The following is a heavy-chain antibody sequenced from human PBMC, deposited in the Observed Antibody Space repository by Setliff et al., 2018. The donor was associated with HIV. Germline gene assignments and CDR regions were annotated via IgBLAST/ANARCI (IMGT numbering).Heavy chain of an antibody. Sequence: SETLSLTCTVSGDSIDRSNFFWTWIRQHPGKGLEWIGYIYYSGSATYNPSLKSQASISVDTSRNEFSLKLSSVTAADTAVYYCARRQQLWLLYAFDIWGQGTMVTVSS. CDR2: IYYSGSA. D-gene: IGHD5-18*01. CDR3: ARRQQLWLLYAFDI. J-gene: IGHJ3*02. CDR1: GDSIDRSNFF. V-gene: IGHV4-31*01.